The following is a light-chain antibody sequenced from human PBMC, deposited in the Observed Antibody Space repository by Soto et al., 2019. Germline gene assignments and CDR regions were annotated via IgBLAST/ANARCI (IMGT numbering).Light chain of an antibody. CDR2: KAS. V-gene: IGKV1-5*03. J-gene: IGKJ1*01. CDR1: QSINTW. CDR3: QQYQTYSQ. Sequence: DIQITQSPSTLSASVGDRVTITCRASQSINTWLAWYQLKPGRAPKLVNYKASTVESGVSSRFSGSGSGTEFTLPISSLQPDDFATYYCQQYQTYSQFGKGTKVDIK.